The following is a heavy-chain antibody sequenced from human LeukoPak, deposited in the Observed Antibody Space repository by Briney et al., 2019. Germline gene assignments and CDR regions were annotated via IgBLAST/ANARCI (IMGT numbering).Heavy chain of an antibody. V-gene: IGHV1-69*13. J-gene: IGHJ6*03. CDR3: ARRKMVVPAAMNYYYYMDV. Sequence: SVKVSCKASGGTFSSYAISWVRQAPGQGLEWMGGIIPIFGTANYAQKFQGRVTITADESTSTAYMELSSLRSEDTAVYYCARRKMVVPAAMNYYYYMDVWGKGTTVTVSS. D-gene: IGHD2-2*01. CDR2: IIPIFGTA. CDR1: GGTFSSYA.